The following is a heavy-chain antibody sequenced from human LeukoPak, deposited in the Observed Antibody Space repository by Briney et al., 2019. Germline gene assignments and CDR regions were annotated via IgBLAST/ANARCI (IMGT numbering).Heavy chain of an antibody. D-gene: IGHD1-26*01. J-gene: IGHJ4*02. CDR2: IKEDESAK. CDR3: ARDVGGSLDY. Sequence: GGSLRLSCAASGFTFSTYWMAWVRQAPGKGLEWVANIKEDESAKHQADSVKGRFTISRDNAQNSVYLQMSRLRGEDTAVYYCARDVGGSLDYWGQGTLATVSS. V-gene: IGHV3-7*01. CDR1: GFTFSTYW.